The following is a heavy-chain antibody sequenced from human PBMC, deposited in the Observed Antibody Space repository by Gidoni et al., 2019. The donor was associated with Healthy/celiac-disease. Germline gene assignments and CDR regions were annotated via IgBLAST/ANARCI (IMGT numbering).Heavy chain of an antibody. V-gene: IGHV3-30-3*01. D-gene: IGHD4-17*01. Sequence: QVQLVASGGGVVQPGRSLRLSCAASGFTFSSYAMHWVRQAPGKGLAWVAVISYDGSNKYYADSVKGRFTISRDNSKNTLYLQMNSLRAEDTAVYYCARDPYDYGGNPGDYWGQGTLVTVSS. J-gene: IGHJ4*02. CDR1: GFTFSSYA. CDR3: ARDPYDYGGNPGDY. CDR2: ISYDGSNK.